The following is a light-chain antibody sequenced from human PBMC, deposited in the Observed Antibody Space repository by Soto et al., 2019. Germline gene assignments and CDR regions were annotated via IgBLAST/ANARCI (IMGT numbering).Light chain of an antibody. CDR3: QHYNDWRWT. V-gene: IGKV3-15*01. CDR2: GAS. J-gene: IGKJ1*01. Sequence: EIVMTQSPATLSVSPGEGATLSCRASQSISSKLAWYQQKPGQAPRLLIYGASTRATRVPARFSGSGSGTEFTLTTSSLQSEDLAVYYCQHYNDWRWTFGQGTKVEIK. CDR1: QSISSK.